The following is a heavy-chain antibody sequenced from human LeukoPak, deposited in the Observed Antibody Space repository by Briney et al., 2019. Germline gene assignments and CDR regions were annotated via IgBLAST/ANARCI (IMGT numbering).Heavy chain of an antibody. CDR3: AKSHEPYYYDISGYYDDY. Sequence: GGSLRLSCAASGFRFSGYGMSWVRQAPGKGLEWVSSISAGSGSTDYADSVKGRFTISRDDSKNTLYLQMKSLRAEDTAVYYCAKSHEPYYYDISGYYDDYWGQGTLVTVSS. D-gene: IGHD3-22*01. CDR2: ISAGSGST. CDR1: GFRFSGYG. V-gene: IGHV3-23*01. J-gene: IGHJ4*02.